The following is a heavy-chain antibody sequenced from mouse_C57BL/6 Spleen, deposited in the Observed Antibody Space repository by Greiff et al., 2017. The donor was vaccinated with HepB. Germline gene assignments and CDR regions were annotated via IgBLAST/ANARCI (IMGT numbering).Heavy chain of an antibody. CDR2: ISSGSSTI. V-gene: IGHV5-17*01. J-gene: IGHJ4*01. Sequence: EVHLVESGGGLVKPGGSLKLSCAASGFTFSDYGMHWVRQAPEKGLVWVAYISSGSSTIYYADTVKGRFTISRDNAKNTLFLQMTSLRSEDTAMYYCARRKDYAMDYWGQGTSVTVSS. CDR1: GFTFSDYG. CDR3: ARRKDYAMDY.